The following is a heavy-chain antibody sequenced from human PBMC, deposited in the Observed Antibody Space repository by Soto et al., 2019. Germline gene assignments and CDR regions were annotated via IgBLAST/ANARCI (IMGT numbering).Heavy chain of an antibody. D-gene: IGHD3-22*01. V-gene: IGHV1-69*13. CDR1: GGTFSSYA. J-gene: IGHJ6*02. CDR3: AREGLYYENFYYYYGMDF. CDR2: IIPIFGTA. Sequence: SVKVSCKASGGTFSSYAISWVRQAPGQGLEWMGGIIPIFGTANYAQKFQGRVTITADESTSTAYMELSSLRSEDTAVYYCAREGLYYENFYYYYGMDFWGQGTTVTVAS.